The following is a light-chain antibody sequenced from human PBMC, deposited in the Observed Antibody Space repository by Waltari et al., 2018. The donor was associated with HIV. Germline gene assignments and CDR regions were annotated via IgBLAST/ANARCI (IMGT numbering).Light chain of an antibody. CDR3: QQYNTIPPFT. CDR2: GAS. Sequence: MTPSPATLSVSPGERATLFCRASESVSTDLAWYQQKPGQSPRLLIYGASIRATGVTARFSGSGSGTEFNLTISTLQSDDSAVYYCQQYNTIPPFTFGPGTKVHIK. V-gene: IGKV3-15*01. CDR1: ESVSTD. J-gene: IGKJ3*01.